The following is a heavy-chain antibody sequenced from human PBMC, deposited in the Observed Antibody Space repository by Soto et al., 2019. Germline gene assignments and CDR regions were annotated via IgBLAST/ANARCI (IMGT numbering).Heavy chain of an antibody. J-gene: IGHJ3*02. CDR1: GFTFDDYA. CDR2: ISWNSGSI. Sequence: PGGSLRLSCAASGFTFDDYAMHWVRQAPGKGLEWVSGISWNSGSIGYADSVKGRFTISRDNAKNSLYLQMNSLRAEDTALYYCAKQITATGVHAFDIWGQGTMVTVSS. V-gene: IGHV3-9*01. D-gene: IGHD1-20*01. CDR3: AKQITATGVHAFDI.